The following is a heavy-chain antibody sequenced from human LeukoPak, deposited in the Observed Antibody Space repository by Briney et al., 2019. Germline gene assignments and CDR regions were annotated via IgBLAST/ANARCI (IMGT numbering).Heavy chain of an antibody. CDR2: IDYSGST. CDR3: VKGSGWYYFDF. V-gene: IGHV4-30-4*01. Sequence: KSSQTLSLTCTVSGGSFSSGDYYWSWIRQPPGKGLEWIGYIDYSGSTYYNPSLTSRVTISLDTSKNRFSLELSSVTAADTAVFYCVKGSGWYYFDFWGQGTLVTVSS. J-gene: IGHJ4*02. D-gene: IGHD6-19*01. CDR1: GGSFSSGDYY.